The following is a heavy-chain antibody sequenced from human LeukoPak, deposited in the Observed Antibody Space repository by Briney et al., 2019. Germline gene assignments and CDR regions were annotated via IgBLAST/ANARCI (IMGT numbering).Heavy chain of an antibody. J-gene: IGHJ4*02. CDR2: IYNGVNA. CDR3: ATGRQWLSFDY. D-gene: IGHD6-19*01. V-gene: IGHV3-53*01. CDR1: GFPVSSNY. Sequence: PGGSLRLSCAASGFPVSSNYMSWVRQAPGKGLEWVSVIYNGVNANYADSVKGRFTISRDSSKNTLYLQMNSLRAEDTAVYYCATGRQWLSFDYWGQGTLVTVSS.